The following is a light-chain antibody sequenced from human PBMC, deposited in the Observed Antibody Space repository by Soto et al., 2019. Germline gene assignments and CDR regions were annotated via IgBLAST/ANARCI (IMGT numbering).Light chain of an antibody. CDR2: KAS. V-gene: IGKV1-5*03. CDR3: QQYNSYPLT. Sequence: DIQMTQSPSTLSASVVDRVTITCLASESISTWLAWYQQKPGKAPNLLIYKASSLESGVPSRFSGSGSGTEFTLTISSLQPDDFATYYCQQYNSYPLTFGGGTKVDIK. J-gene: IGKJ4*01. CDR1: ESISTW.